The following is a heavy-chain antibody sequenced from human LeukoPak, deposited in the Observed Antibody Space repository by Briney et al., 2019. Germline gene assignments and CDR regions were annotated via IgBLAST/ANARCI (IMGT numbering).Heavy chain of an antibody. CDR3: ARIGSHPLNYYYYYMDV. J-gene: IGHJ6*03. Sequence: GASVKVSCKASGYTFTSYGISWVRQAPGQGLEWMGWISAYNGNTNYAQKLQGRVTMTTDTSTSTAYMELRSLRSDDTAVYYCARIGSHPLNYYYYYMDVWGKGTTVTVSS. CDR2: ISAYNGNT. CDR1: GYTFTSYG. D-gene: IGHD6-19*01. V-gene: IGHV1-18*01.